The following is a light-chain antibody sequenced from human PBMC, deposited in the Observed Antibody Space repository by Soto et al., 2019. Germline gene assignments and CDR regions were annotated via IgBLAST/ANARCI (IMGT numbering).Light chain of an antibody. J-gene: IGLJ3*02. CDR2: EVT. Sequence: QSALTQPASVSGSPGQSITISCTGTNSDVGNYNLVSWYQQHPGKAPKLMMYEVTKRPSGVSNRCSGSKSGNTASLTISGLQAEDEADYYCCSYAGSATWVFGGGTQLTVL. V-gene: IGLV2-23*02. CDR3: CSYAGSATWV. CDR1: NSDVGNYNL.